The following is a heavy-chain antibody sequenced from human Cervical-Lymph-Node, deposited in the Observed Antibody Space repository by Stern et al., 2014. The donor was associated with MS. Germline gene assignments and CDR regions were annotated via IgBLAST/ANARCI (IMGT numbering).Heavy chain of an antibody. V-gene: IGHV7-4-1*02. Sequence: QVQLVQSGSELKKPGASVKVSCKASGYTFTRNAMNWVRQAPGQRLEWMGWIKTNTGNPAYDQGFTGRFVFSLDTSVSTAYLQISSLKAEDTAIYYCARVKPAAILDYWGQGTLVTVSS. CDR2: IKTNTGNP. J-gene: IGHJ4*02. CDR3: ARVKPAAILDY. D-gene: IGHD2-2*01. CDR1: GYTFTRNA.